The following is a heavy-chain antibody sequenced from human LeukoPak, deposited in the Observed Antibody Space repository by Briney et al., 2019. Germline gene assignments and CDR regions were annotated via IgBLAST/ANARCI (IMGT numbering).Heavy chain of an antibody. CDR1: RFTLSTYW. D-gene: IGHD3-3*01. Sequence: GGSLRLSCAASRFTLSTYWMSWVRQAPGKGLEWVADIKQDGSQEYYVDSVKGRFTISRDSAKNSLYLQMNSLRAEDTAVYYCARGVPYDSWSGPHYSDYWGQGTLATVSS. CDR3: ARGVPYDSWSGPHYSDY. V-gene: IGHV3-7*01. J-gene: IGHJ4*02. CDR2: IKQDGSQE.